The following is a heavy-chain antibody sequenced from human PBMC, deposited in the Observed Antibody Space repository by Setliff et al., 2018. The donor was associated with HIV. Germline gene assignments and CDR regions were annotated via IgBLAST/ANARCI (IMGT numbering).Heavy chain of an antibody. J-gene: IGHJ5*02. CDR2: INHSGST. CDR1: GGSFSGYY. Sequence: SLTCAVYGGSFSGYYWSWIRQPPGKGLEWIGEINHSGSTNYNPSRKSRVTISVDTSKNQFSLKLSSVTAADTAVYYCARGRITMVRGVSNWFDPWGQGTLVTVSS. CDR3: ARGRITMVRGVSNWFDP. V-gene: IGHV4-34*01. D-gene: IGHD3-10*01.